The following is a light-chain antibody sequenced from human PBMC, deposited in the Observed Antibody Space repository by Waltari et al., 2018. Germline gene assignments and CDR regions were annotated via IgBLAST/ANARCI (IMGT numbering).Light chain of an antibody. V-gene: IGLV1-40*01. J-gene: IGLJ2*01. CDR3: QSYDSSLRI. CDR1: SSTIGADYD. Sequence: QSVLTQPPPVSGAPGQTVPIPCPGSSSTIGADYDVRCYQQLPGTAPNLLIYATNKRPSGVPARFSGSKSGTSASLAITGLQPEDEATYFCQSYDSSLRIFGGGTKLTVL. CDR2: ATN.